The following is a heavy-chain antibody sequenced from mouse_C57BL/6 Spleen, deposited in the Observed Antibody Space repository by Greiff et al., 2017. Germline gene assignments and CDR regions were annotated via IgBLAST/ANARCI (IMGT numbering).Heavy chain of an antibody. CDR3: SNFSGNCYAMDY. D-gene: IGHD1-1*01. V-gene: IGHV5-17*01. CDR1: GFTFSDYG. CDR2: ISSGSSNI. Sequence: EVQRVESGGGLVKPGGSLKLSCAASGFTFSDYGMHWVRQAPEQGLEWVAYISSGSSNIYYADTVKGRFTITRDTANNTLFLQVTSLKSEDTAMYYSSNFSGNCYAMDYWGQVTSVTVSS. J-gene: IGHJ4*01.